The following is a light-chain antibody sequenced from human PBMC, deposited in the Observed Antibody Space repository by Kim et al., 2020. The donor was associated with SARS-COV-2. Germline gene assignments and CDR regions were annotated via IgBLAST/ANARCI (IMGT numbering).Light chain of an antibody. CDR1: QSVDTN. CDR3: QQYSHWPPYT. V-gene: IGKV3-15*01. CDR2: GAS. J-gene: IGKJ2*01. Sequence: EIVMTQSPATLSVSPGERVTLSCRASQSVDTNLAWYQQRPGQAPRLLIYGASTRATDIPARFSGSGSGTEFTLIVSGLQSEDFAVYYCQQYSHWPPYTFGPGTKVDIK.